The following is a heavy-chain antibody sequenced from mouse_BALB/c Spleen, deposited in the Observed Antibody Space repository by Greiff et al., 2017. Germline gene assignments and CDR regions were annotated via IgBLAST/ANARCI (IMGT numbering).Heavy chain of an antibody. Sequence: VQVVESGPGLVAPSQSLSITCTVSGFSLTSYGVHWVRQPPGKGLEWLGVIWAGGSTNYNSALMSRLSISKDNSKSQVFLNMNSLQTDDTAMYYCAREVRRGYYAMDYWGQGTSVTVSS. D-gene: IGHD2-14*01. CDR1: GFSLTSYG. CDR2: IWAGGST. V-gene: IGHV2-9*02. J-gene: IGHJ4*01. CDR3: AREVRRGYYAMDY.